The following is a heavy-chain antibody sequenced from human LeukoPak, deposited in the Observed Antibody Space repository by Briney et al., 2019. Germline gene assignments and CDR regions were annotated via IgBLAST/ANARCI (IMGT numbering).Heavy chain of an antibody. CDR1: GGSISSYY. D-gene: IGHD3-3*01. Sequence: PSETLSLTCTVSGGSISSYYWTWIRQPPGKGLEWIGNIYYSGSTNYNPSLKSRVTISVDTSKNQFSLKLSSMAAADTAVYHCARVGFWSGYYSWFDPWGQGTLVTVSS. J-gene: IGHJ5*02. CDR3: ARVGFWSGYYSWFDP. V-gene: IGHV4-59*01. CDR2: IYYSGST.